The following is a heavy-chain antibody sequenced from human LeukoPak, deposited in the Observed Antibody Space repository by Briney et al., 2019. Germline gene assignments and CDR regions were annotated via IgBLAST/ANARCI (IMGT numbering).Heavy chain of an antibody. CDR1: GFTFSSYG. V-gene: IGHV3-30*18. J-gene: IGHJ4*02. Sequence: GGSLRLSCAASGFTFSSYGMHWVRQAPGKGLEWVAVISYDGSNKYYADSVKGRFTISRDNSKNTLYLQMNSLRAEDTAVYYCAKLLRIFDYWGQGTLVTVSS. CDR3: AKLLRIFDY. D-gene: IGHD2/OR15-2a*01. CDR2: ISYDGSNK.